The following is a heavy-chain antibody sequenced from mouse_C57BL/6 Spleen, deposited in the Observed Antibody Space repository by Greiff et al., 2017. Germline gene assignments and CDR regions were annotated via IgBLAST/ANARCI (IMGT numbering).Heavy chain of an antibody. CDR1: GYTFTSYW. CDR2: INPSNGGT. J-gene: IGHJ2*01. Sequence: QVQLKESGTELVKPGASVKLSCKASGYTFTSYWMHWVKQRPGQGLEWIGNINPSNGGTNYNEKFKSKATLTVDKSSSTAYMQLSSLTSEDSAVYYGARFNYYGTPYHWGQGTTLTVSS. D-gene: IGHD1-1*01. V-gene: IGHV1-53*01. CDR3: ARFNYYGTPYH.